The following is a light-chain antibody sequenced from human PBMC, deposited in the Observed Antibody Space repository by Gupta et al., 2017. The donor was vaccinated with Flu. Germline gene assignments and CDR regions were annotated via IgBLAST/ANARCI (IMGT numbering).Light chain of an antibody. CDR3: QQDGSSPFT. CDR2: CAA. J-gene: IGKJ5*01. V-gene: IGKV3-20*01. Sequence: IVLTQSPGTLSLSPGSRATLSCRASQSVSSSYLDGYQQTPGQATRLLIYCAASRATGSPDRFSGSGAGTDFTLTISRLEPDDFAGYYCQQDGSSPFTFGQGTRLEIK. CDR1: QSVSSSY.